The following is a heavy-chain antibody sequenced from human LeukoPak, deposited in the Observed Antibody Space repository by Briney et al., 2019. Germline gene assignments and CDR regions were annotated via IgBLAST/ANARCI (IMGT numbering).Heavy chain of an antibody. CDR1: GGSISSSSYY. V-gene: IGHV4-39*01. CDR3: ARHNMVRGVTRYFDY. Sequence: SETLSLTCTVSGGSISSSSYYWGWIRQPPGKGLEWIGSIYNSGSTYYNPSLKSRVTIFVDTSKNQFSLKLSSVTAADTAVYYCARHNMVRGVTRYFDYWGQGTLVTVSS. J-gene: IGHJ4*02. D-gene: IGHD3-10*01. CDR2: IYNSGST.